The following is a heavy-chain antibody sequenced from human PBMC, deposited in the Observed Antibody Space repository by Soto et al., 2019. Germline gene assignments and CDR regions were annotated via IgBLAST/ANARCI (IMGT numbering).Heavy chain of an antibody. V-gene: IGHV4-38-2*01. CDR3: ARADPIEGWYYYYYGMDV. CDR1: GYSISSGYY. Sequence: SETLSLTCAVSGYSISSGYYWGWIRQPPGKGLEWIGSIYHSGSTYYNPSLKSRVTISVDTSKNQFSLKLSSVTAADTAVYYCARADPIEGWYYYYYGMDVWGQGTTVTVSS. CDR2: IYHSGST. J-gene: IGHJ6*02. D-gene: IGHD6-19*01.